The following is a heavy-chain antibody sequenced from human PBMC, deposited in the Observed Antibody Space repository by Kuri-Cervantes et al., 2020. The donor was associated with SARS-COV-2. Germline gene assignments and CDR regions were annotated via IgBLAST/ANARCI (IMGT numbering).Heavy chain of an antibody. CDR2: IKNEGDGGKA. V-gene: IGHV3-15*07. CDR3: AADLRSCTWDGFDI. CDR1: GFTFTNAW. D-gene: IGHD3-10*01. J-gene: IGHJ3*02. Sequence: GGSLRLSCAASGFTFTNAWMNWVRQAPGKGLEWVGRIKNEGDGGKADYAAPVNGRFIISKDDSQSTLYLQMNSLRTDDTARYYCAADLRSCTWDGFDIWGQGTVVTVSS.